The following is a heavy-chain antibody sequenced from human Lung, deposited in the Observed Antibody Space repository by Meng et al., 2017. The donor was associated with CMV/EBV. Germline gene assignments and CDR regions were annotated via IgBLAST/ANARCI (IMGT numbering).Heavy chain of an antibody. Sequence: GESLKISCVASGFSFSTYAMSWVRQAPGKGLEWVSVINGTGGITYYADSAKVRFIISRDNSRNTLFLQMNNLRVEDTAVYYCTKDWGATRGGMDVWGQGTTVPVSS. CDR3: TKDWGATRGGMDV. D-gene: IGHD1-26*01. J-gene: IGHJ6*02. V-gene: IGHV3-23*01. CDR1: GFSFSTYA. CDR2: INGTGGIT.